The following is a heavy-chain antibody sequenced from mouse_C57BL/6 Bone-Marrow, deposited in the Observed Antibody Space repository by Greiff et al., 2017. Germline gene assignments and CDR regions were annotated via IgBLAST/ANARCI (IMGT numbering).Heavy chain of an antibody. CDR1: GFTFSDYY. CDR3: ARHNYYGSSYVLDY. J-gene: IGHJ2*01. CDR2: ISNGGGST. D-gene: IGHD1-1*01. V-gene: IGHV5-12*01. Sequence: EVKLVESGGGLVQPGGSLKLSCAASGFTFSDYYMYWVRQPPEKRLEWVAYISNGGGSTYYPDTVKGRCTISRDNAKNTLYLQMSRLKSEDTAMYYGARHNYYGSSYVLDYWGQGTTLTVSS.